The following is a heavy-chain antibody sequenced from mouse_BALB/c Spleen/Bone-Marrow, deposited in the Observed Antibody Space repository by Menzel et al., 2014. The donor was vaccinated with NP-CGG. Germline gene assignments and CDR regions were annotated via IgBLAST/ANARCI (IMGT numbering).Heavy chain of an antibody. CDR3: ARQESIYDGYYGGFTY. CDR2: ISSGGGYT. Sequence: EVKLVESGGGLVKPGGSPKLSCAASGFTFSSFAMSWVRQTPEKRLEWVATISSGGGYTYYPDSVKGRFTISRDNAKNSLYLQMSSLRSEDTAMYYCARQESIYDGYYGGFTYWGQGTLVTVSA. J-gene: IGHJ3*01. D-gene: IGHD2-3*01. CDR1: GFTFSSFA. V-gene: IGHV5-9-3*01.